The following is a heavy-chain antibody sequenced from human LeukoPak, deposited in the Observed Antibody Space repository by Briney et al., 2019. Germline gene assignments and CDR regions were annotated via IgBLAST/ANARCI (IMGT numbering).Heavy chain of an antibody. CDR3: ARFNSGSYQHYFDY. D-gene: IGHD1-26*01. Sequence: PSETLSLTCAVYGGSFSGYYWGWIRQPPGKGLEWIGSIYYSGSTYYNPSLKSRVTISIDTSKNQFSLKLSSVTAADTAVYYCARFNSGSYQHYFDYWGQGTLVTVSS. V-gene: IGHV4-34*01. J-gene: IGHJ4*02. CDR2: IYYSGST. CDR1: GGSFSGYY.